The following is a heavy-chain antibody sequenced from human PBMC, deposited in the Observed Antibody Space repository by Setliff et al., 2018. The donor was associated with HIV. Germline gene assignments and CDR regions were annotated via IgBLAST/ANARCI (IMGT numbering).Heavy chain of an antibody. J-gene: IGHJ4*02. CDR3: ARGGGYNFWSGYNTMYYFDY. CDR1: EYSFVSHG. V-gene: IGHV1-18*01. CDR2: ISVYNDNT. D-gene: IGHD3-3*01. Sequence: ASVKVSCKTSEYSFVSHGMSWVRQAPGQGLEWMGWISVYNDNTNYAQKFQGRVTMTTDTSTSTGYMELRSLKSDDTAVYYCARGGGYNFWSGYNTMYYFDYWGQGTLVTVSS.